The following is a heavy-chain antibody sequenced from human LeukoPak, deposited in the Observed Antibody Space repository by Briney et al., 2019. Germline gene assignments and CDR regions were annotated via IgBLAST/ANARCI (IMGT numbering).Heavy chain of an antibody. V-gene: IGHV1-2*06. D-gene: IGHD3-22*01. CDR3: ARDSQIYYRPYYFDY. Sequence: ASVKVSCKASGYTFTGYYMHWARQAPGQGLEWMGRINPNSGGTNYAQKFQGRVTITTDESTSTAYMELSSLRSEDTAVYYCARDSQIYYRPYYFDYWGQGTLVTVSS. CDR1: GYTFTGYY. J-gene: IGHJ4*02. CDR2: INPNSGGT.